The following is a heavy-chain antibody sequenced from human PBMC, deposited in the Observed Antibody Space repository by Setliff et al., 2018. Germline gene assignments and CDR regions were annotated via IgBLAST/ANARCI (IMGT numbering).Heavy chain of an antibody. J-gene: IGHJ4*02. CDR3: ARIPYYYDADDY. CDR1: GFTFSDYY. CDR2: IGHTGSI. V-gene: IGHV4-34*01. Sequence: PGGSLRLSCAASGFTFSDYYMTWIRQAPGKGLEWVGNIGHTGSINYNPSLKSRVTISVDTSKNQFSLKLSSVTAADTAVYYCARIPYYYDADDYWGQGTLVTVSS. D-gene: IGHD3-22*01.